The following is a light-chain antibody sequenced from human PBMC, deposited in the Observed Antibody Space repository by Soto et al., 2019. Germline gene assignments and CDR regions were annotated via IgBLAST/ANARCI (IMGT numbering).Light chain of an antibody. J-gene: IGKJ1*01. CDR2: DAS. CDR3: HQRGSWPRGT. CDR1: QSVSSY. V-gene: IGKV3-11*01. Sequence: EIVLTQSPATLSLSPGETATLSCRASQSVSSYLAWYQQKPGQVPRLLIYDASNRATGIPDRFSGSGSGTDFTLTISSLEAEDFPVYYCHQRGSWPRGTFGQGTKVEIK.